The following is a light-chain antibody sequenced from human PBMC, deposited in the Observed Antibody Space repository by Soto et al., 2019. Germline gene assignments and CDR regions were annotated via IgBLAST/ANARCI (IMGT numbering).Light chain of an antibody. J-gene: IGLJ2*01. CDR2: GNS. Sequence: QSVLTQPPSVSGAPGQRVTISCTGSSSNIGAGYDVHWYQQLPGTAPKLLIHGNSNRPSGVPDRFSGSKSGTSASLAITGLQAEDEADYYCQSYDSSRDVVFGGGTKLTVL. CDR3: QSYDSSRDVV. V-gene: IGLV1-40*01. CDR1: SSNIGAGYD.